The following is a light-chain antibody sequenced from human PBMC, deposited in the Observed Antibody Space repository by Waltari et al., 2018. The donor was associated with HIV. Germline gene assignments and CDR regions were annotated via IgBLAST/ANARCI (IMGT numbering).Light chain of an antibody. V-gene: IGLV2-23*01. CDR2: AGR. CDR1: SSDIGSYNL. J-gene: IGLJ1*01. CDR3: YSYAGSRTGYV. Sequence: QSALTQPASVSGSPGQSITISCTGTSSDIGSYNLVSWYQQHPGKAPKLMIYAGRKRPSGVSIRFAGSKSGNTASLTISGRQTEDEADYYCYSYAGSRTGYVFGTGTKVTVL.